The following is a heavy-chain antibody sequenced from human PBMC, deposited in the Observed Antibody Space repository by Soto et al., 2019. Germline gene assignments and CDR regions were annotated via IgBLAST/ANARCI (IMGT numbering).Heavy chain of an antibody. CDR1: GFTFSSYA. D-gene: IGHD3-10*01. Sequence: EVQLLDSGGGLVQPGGSLRLSCEASGFTFSSYAMSWVRQAPGKGLEWVSSINRSGGSANYADSVKGRFTISRDYSKNILSLQMNILRAEDTAIYYCAKNYYFDCWGQATLVTVSS. V-gene: IGHV3-23*01. CDR3: AKNYYFDC. CDR2: INRSGGSA. J-gene: IGHJ4*02.